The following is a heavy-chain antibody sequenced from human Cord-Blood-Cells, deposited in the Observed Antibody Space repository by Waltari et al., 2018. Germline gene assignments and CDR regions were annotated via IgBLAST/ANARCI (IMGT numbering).Heavy chain of an antibody. CDR3: ARYGSGSSYYYYYGMDV. D-gene: IGHD3-10*01. CDR1: GGSISSSSYY. J-gene: IGHJ6*02. CDR2: SYYSGRT. Sequence: QLQLQESGPGLVKPSETLSLTCTVSGGSISSSSYYWGWVRQPPGKGLEWIGGSYYSGRTDSNPSLKSRVTISVDTSKNQFSLKLSSVTAADTAVYYCARYGSGSSYYYYYGMDVWGQGTTVTVSS. V-gene: IGHV4-39*01.